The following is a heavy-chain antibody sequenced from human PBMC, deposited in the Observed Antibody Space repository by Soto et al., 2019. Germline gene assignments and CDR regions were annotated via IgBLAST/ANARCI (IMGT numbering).Heavy chain of an antibody. CDR2: INHSGRT. D-gene: IGHD6-13*01. Sequence: QVQLQQWGAGLLAPSATLSLTCAVYGGSFSGYCWSWIRQPPGKGLAWIGEINHSGRTTYNPSLKRRVTISVDTSKNQFSLKLSSVTAADTAVYYCARTYSSSGAPFEYWGQGTLVTGSS. CDR1: GGSFSGYC. V-gene: IGHV4-34*01. CDR3: ARTYSSSGAPFEY. J-gene: IGHJ4*02.